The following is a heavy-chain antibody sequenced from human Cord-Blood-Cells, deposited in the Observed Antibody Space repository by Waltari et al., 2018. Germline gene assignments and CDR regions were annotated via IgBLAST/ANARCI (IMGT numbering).Heavy chain of an antibody. CDR3: ARVDVSGITGTNWFDP. J-gene: IGHJ5*02. D-gene: IGHD1-7*01. Sequence: QVQLVQSGAEVKKPGASVKVSCKASGYTFTGYYMHWVRQAPGQGLEWMGGINPNSGGTNYAQKFQGRVTMTRDTSISTAYMELSRLRSDDTAVYYCARVDVSGITGTNWFDPWGQGTLVTVSS. CDR2: INPNSGGT. V-gene: IGHV1-2*02. CDR1: GYTFTGYY.